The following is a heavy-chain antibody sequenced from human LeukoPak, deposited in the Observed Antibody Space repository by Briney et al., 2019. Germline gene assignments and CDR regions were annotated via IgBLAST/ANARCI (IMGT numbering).Heavy chain of an antibody. Sequence: ASVKVSCKASGGTFSSYAISWVRQAPGQGLEWMGGIIPIFGTANYAQKFQGRVTITADESTSTAYMELSSLRSEDTAVYYCARGDDPSDFWSGFAPNYYYYGMDVWGQGTTVTVSS. V-gene: IGHV1-69*01. CDR2: IIPIFGTA. J-gene: IGHJ6*02. CDR1: GGTFSSYA. CDR3: ARGDDPSDFWSGFAPNYYYYGMDV. D-gene: IGHD3-3*01.